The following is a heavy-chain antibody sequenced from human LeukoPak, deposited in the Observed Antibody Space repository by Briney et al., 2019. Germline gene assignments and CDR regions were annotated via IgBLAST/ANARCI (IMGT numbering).Heavy chain of an antibody. Sequence: GGSLRLSCAASGFTFSSYAMTWVRQAPGKGLEWVSVIYSGGNTFYVDSVKGRFTISRDDSKNTLYLQMNSLRAEDTAVYYCARGPMVRGVYFDYWGQGTLVTVSS. V-gene: IGHV3-53*01. D-gene: IGHD3-10*01. CDR3: ARGPMVRGVYFDY. J-gene: IGHJ4*02. CDR2: IYSGGNT. CDR1: GFTFSSYA.